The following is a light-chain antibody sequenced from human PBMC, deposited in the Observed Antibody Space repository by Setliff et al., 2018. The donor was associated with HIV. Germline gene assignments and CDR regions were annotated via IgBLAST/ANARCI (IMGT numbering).Light chain of an antibody. CDR1: SSDVGGYNY. J-gene: IGLJ1*01. CDR2: EVS. CDR3: SSYTSTTPLYV. V-gene: IGLV2-14*01. Sequence: QSVLTQPPSASGSPGQSVTISCTGTSSDVGGYNYVPWYQQHPGKAPRLMIYEVSKRPSGVSNRFSGSKSGNTASLTISGLQAEDEADYYCSSYTSTTPLYVFGTGTKV.